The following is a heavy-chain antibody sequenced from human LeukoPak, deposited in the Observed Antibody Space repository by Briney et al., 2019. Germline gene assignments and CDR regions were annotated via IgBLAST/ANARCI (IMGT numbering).Heavy chain of an antibody. J-gene: IGHJ4*02. CDR3: AKGAYDYIEVAYFDY. CDR1: GFTFSNYA. V-gene: IGHV3-23*01. Sequence: GGSLRLSCAASGFTFSNYAMNWVRQAPGKGLEWVAVLIGSSGATDYADSVKGRFTISRDNSKNTLFLQMNSLRAEDTAIYYCAKGAYDYIEVAYFDYWGQGALVTVSS. CDR2: LIGSSGAT. D-gene: IGHD5-12*01.